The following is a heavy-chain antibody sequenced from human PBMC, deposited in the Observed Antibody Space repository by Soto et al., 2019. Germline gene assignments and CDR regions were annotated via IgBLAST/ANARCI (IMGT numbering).Heavy chain of an antibody. CDR1: GGSISSYY. D-gene: IGHD5-12*01. Sequence: SETLSLTCTVSGGSISSYYWSWIRQPPGKGLEWIGYIYYSGSTNYNPSLKSRVTISVDTSKNQFSLKLSSVTAADTAVYYCARHHFYDFDYWGQGTLVTVSS. J-gene: IGHJ4*02. CDR3: ARHHFYDFDY. CDR2: IYYSGST. V-gene: IGHV4-59*08.